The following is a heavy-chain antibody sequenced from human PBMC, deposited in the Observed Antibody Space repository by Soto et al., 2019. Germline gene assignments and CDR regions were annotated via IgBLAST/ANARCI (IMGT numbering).Heavy chain of an antibody. V-gene: IGHV4-30-4*01. J-gene: IGHJ5*02. CDR2: IYYSGST. CDR3: ARDQGFGELLSAANWFDP. CDR1: GGSISSGDYC. D-gene: IGHD3-10*01. Sequence: PSATLSLTGTVSGGSISSGDYCWSWIRQPPGKGLEWIGYIYYSGSTYYNPSLKSRVTISVDTSKNQFSLKLSSVTAADTAVYYCARDQGFGELLSAANWFDPWGQGTLVTVSS.